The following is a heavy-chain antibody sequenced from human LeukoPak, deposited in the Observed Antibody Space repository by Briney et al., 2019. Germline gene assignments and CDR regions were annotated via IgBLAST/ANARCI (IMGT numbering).Heavy chain of an antibody. CDR2: IKSKVHGETI. Sequence: GGSLKLSCAASGFTFSNAWMSWVRQAPGEGLEWLGRIKSKVHGETIDYAAPVKGRFTISRDDSKNTLYLEMNSVRAEDTAVYYCARDLGRGSWYNGYYYYGMDVWGQGTTVTVSS. D-gene: IGHD6-13*01. V-gene: IGHV3-15*01. CDR3: ARDLGRGSWYNGYYYYGMDV. CDR1: GFTFSNAW. J-gene: IGHJ6*02.